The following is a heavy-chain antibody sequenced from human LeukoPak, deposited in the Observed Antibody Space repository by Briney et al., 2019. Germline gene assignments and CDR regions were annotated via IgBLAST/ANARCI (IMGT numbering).Heavy chain of an antibody. Sequence: GGSLRLSCAASGFTLSSYGMRWVRQAPGKGLEWVSVIYSGGSTYYADSVKGRFTISRDNSKNTLYLQMNSLRAEDTAVYYCAKAGWKNDAFDIWGQGTMVTVSS. CDR1: GFTLSSYG. CDR3: AKAGWKNDAFDI. V-gene: IGHV3-66*01. CDR2: IYSGGST. D-gene: IGHD1-1*01. J-gene: IGHJ3*02.